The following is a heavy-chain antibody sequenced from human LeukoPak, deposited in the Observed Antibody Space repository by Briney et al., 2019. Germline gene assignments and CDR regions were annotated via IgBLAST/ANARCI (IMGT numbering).Heavy chain of an antibody. D-gene: IGHD6-19*01. J-gene: IGHJ4*02. CDR2: IYHSGST. CDR1: GYSISSGYY. Sequence: SETLSLTCAVSGYSISSGYYWGWLRQPPGKGLEWIGSIYHSGSTYYNPSLKSRVTISVDTSKNQFSLKLSSVTAADTAVYYCARVPPMAVAGVDYWGQGTLVTVSS. CDR3: ARVPPMAVAGVDY. V-gene: IGHV4-38-2*01.